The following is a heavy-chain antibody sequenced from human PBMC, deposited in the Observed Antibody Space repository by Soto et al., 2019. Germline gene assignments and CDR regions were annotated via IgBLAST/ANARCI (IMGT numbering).Heavy chain of an antibody. CDR3: AKHGGVPDSYSLYCYFDN. CDR2: INTGGGST. Sequence: PGGSLRLSCAASGFPFSNYVLTWVRQAPGKGLEWVSTINTGGGSTYYADSVKGRFTISRDNSKDTLYVQMNSLRAEDTAVYYCAKHGGVPDSYSLYCYFDNWGQGALVTVSS. V-gene: IGHV3-23*01. D-gene: IGHD2-8*02. CDR1: GFPFSNYV. J-gene: IGHJ4*02.